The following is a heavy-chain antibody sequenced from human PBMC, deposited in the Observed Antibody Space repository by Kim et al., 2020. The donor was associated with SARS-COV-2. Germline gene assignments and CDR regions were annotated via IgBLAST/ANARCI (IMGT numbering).Heavy chain of an antibody. CDR2: INHSGST. D-gene: IGHD5-18*01. CDR1: GGSFSGYY. V-gene: IGHV4-34*01. CDR3: ARGGYSYGHGY. Sequence: SETLSLTCAVYGGSFSGYYWSWIRQPPGKGLEWIGEINHSGSTNYNPSLKSRVTISVDTSKNQFSLKLSSVTAADTAVYYCARGGYSYGHGYWGQGTLV. J-gene: IGHJ4*02.